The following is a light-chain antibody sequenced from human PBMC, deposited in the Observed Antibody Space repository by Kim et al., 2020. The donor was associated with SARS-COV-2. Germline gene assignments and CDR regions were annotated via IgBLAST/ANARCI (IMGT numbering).Light chain of an antibody. J-gene: IGLJ3*02. CDR2: YDS. CDR1: NIGSKS. V-gene: IGLV3-21*01. CDR3: QVWDTSTDQEV. Sequence: SYELTQPPSVSVAPGKTARITCEGDNIGSKSVHWYQQKPGQAPVLAIYYDSDRPSGIPERFSGSNSGNTATLTISRVEAGDEADYYCQVWDTSTDQEVFGGGTQLTVL.